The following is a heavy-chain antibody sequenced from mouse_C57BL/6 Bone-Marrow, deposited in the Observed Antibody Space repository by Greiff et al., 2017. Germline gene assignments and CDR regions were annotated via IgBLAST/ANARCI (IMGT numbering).Heavy chain of an antibody. D-gene: IGHD2-4*01. V-gene: IGHV5-4*01. CDR3: ARVPYDYDFMDY. J-gene: IGHJ4*01. CDR1: GFTFSSYA. CDR2: ISDGGSYT. Sequence: EVHLVESGGGLVKPGGSLKLSCAASGFTFSSYAMSWVRQTPEKRLEWVATISDGGSYTYYPDNVKGRFTISRDNAKNNLYLQMSHLKSEDTAMYYCARVPYDYDFMDYWGQGTSVTVSS.